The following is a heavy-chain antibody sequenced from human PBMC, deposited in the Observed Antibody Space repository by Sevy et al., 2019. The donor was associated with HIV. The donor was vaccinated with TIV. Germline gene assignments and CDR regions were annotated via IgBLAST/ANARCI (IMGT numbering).Heavy chain of an antibody. J-gene: IGHJ5*02. D-gene: IGHD3-22*01. CDR1: GFTFSTSP. Sequence: GGCLRLSCAASGFTFSTSPMHWVRQAPGKGLEWMAVVSPDGMGKTYADSVEGRFTISRDNAEVRLYLQMNSLRVEDTAVYYCAKERGSSGRAGCLDPWGQGTLVTVSS. V-gene: IGHV3-30*04. CDR2: VSPDGMGK. CDR3: AKERGSSGRAGCLDP.